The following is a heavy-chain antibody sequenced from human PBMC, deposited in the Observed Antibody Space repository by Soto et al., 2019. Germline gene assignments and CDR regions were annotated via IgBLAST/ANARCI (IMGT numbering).Heavy chain of an antibody. J-gene: IGHJ4*02. CDR2: ISGSGGST. CDR3: ARDKSYDSSGRSLYYFDY. D-gene: IGHD3-22*01. CDR1: GFTFSSYA. Sequence: VGSLRLSCAASGFTFSSYAMSWVRQAPGKGLEWVSAISGSGGSTYYADSVKGRFTISRDNSKNTLYLQMNSLRAEDTAVYYCARDKSYDSSGRSLYYFDYWGQGTLVTVSS. V-gene: IGHV3-23*01.